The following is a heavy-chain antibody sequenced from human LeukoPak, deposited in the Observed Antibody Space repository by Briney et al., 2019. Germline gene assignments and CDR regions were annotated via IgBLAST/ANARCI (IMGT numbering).Heavy chain of an antibody. J-gene: IGHJ3*02. Sequence: PGGSLRLSCAASGFTFSSYAMNWVRQAPGKGLEWVSSISSSSSYIYYADSVKGRFTISRDNAKNSLYLQMNGLRAEDTAVYYCARGSHSGYDLDRLDAFDIWGQGTMVTVSS. V-gene: IGHV3-21*01. CDR3: ARGSHSGYDLDRLDAFDI. D-gene: IGHD5-12*01. CDR2: ISSSSSYI. CDR1: GFTFSSYA.